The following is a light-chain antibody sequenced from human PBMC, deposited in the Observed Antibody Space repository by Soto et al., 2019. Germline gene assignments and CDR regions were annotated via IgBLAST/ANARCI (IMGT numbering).Light chain of an antibody. CDR2: EVS. J-gene: IGLJ1*01. CDR1: ISDVGGYNY. Sequence: QCVLAQPPSASGSPGQSVTISCTGTISDVGGYNYVSWYQQHPGKAPKLMIYEVSERPSGVPDRFSGSKSSNTASLTVSGLQAEDEADYYCSSYAGSNNFVFGTGTKVTV. V-gene: IGLV2-8*01. CDR3: SSYAGSNNFV.